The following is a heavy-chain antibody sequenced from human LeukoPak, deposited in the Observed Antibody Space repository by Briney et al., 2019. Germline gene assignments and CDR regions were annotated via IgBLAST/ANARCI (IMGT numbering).Heavy chain of an antibody. Sequence: PGGSLRLSCAASGFTFSTSAMNWVRQAPGKGLVWVSAIAGSGDTTWYADSVKGRFTISRDNSMNTLYLQMNGLKAEDTAIYYCAKKYCSGTACSFFYHWGGGTLVTVSS. CDR1: GFTFSTSA. D-gene: IGHD2-8*02. J-gene: IGHJ4*02. CDR3: AKKYCSGTACSFFYH. CDR2: IAGSGDTT. V-gene: IGHV3-23*01.